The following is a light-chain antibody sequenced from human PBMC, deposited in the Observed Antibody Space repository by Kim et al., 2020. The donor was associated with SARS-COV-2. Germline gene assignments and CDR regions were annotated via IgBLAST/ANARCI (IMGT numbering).Light chain of an antibody. CDR2: GAS. CDR1: QGVSSN. Sequence: SVSPGETAILSCRARQGVSSNFAWYQQKPGQAPRRLIFGASTRASSIPDRFSGSGSGTEFTLTISTLQSEDFAIYYCQHYNYWPYAFGQGTKLEI. V-gene: IGKV3-15*01. CDR3: QHYNYWPYA. J-gene: IGKJ2*01.